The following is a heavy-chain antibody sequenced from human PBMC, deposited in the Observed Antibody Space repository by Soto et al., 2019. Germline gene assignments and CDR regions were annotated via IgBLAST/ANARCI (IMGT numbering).Heavy chain of an antibody. CDR1: GGSVSSSPYH. CDR2: ISYSGIA. V-gene: IGHV4-61*01. CDR3: LRSHGGY. D-gene: IGHD2-15*01. Sequence: QVQLQESGPGLVKTSEPLSLTCTVSGGSVSSSPYHWNWVRRPPGKGLEWIGPISYSGIASYNPSLLGRVTMSTDTSKNQLSLILTSVTAADTAVYDCLRSHGGYWGQGTLVTVSS. J-gene: IGHJ4*02.